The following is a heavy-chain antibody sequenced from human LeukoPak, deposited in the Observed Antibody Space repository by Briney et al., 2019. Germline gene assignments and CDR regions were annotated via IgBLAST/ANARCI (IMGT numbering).Heavy chain of an antibody. CDR2: INPNTGRT. J-gene: IGHJ4*02. Sequence: ASVKVSCKASGYTFTSYYMHWVRQAPGQGLEWMGWINPNTGRTNYAQNFQGRVTMTSDTSISTAYMELNSPRSDDTAVYYCARGTYYDSSGYSGVRLFDYWGQGTLLTVSS. CDR1: GYTFTSYY. CDR3: ARGTYYDSSGYSGVRLFDY. V-gene: IGHV1-2*02. D-gene: IGHD3-22*01.